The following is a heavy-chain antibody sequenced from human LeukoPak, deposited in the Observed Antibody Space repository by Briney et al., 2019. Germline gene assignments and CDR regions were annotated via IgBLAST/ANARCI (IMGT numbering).Heavy chain of an antibody. J-gene: IGHJ5*02. V-gene: IGHV1-8*01. CDR3: VRGAPVGASNWFDP. Sequence: ASVKVSCKASGYTFTSYDINWVRQATGQGLEWMGWMHPKSYNRAYAQKFQGRVTMTWNTSITTAYMELSSLKSEDTAVYYCVRGAPVGASNWFDPWGQGTLVTVSS. D-gene: IGHD1-26*01. CDR1: GYTFTSYD. CDR2: MHPKSYNR.